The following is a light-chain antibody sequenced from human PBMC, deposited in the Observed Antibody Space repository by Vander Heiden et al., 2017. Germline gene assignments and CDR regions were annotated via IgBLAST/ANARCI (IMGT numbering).Light chain of an antibody. J-gene: IGKJ5*01. Sequence: SVGDRVTITCRASQGISSALAWYQQKPGKAPKLLIYDASSLESGVPSRFSGSGSGTDFTLTISSLQPEDFATYYCQQFNSYPHTFGQGTRLEIK. V-gene: IGKV1-13*02. CDR2: DAS. CDR3: QQFNSYPHT. CDR1: QGISSA.